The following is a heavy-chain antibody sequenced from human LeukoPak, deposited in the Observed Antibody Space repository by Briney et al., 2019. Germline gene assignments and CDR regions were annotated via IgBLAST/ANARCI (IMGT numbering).Heavy chain of an antibody. Sequence: GGSLRLSCAASGFTFSSYAVSWVRQAPGKGLEWVSTISGSGAGTYYADSVEGRFTISRDNPKNTLYLQMNSLRAEDTAIYYCAKGTRGSGTSYNDDYWGQGTLVTVSS. CDR3: AKGTRGSGTSYNDDY. J-gene: IGHJ4*02. V-gene: IGHV3-23*01. D-gene: IGHD3-10*01. CDR1: GFTFSSYA. CDR2: ISGSGAGT.